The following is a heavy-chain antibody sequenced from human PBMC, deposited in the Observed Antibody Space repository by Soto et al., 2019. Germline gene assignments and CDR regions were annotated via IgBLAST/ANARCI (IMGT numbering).Heavy chain of an antibody. V-gene: IGHV4-34*01. J-gene: IGHJ4*02. CDR2: INHSGST. D-gene: IGHD5-12*01. CDR3: ARWKDGYNFFDY. CDR1: GDSFSGYY. Sequence: PSETLSLTCAVYGDSFSGYYWSWIRQPPGRGLEWIGEINHSGSTNNNPSLKNRVTLSVDTSKKQFSLKLNSVTAADTAVYYCARWKDGYNFFDYWGQGTLVTVSS.